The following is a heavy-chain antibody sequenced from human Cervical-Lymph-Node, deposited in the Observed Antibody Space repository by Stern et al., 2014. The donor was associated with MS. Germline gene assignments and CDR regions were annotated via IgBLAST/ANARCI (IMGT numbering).Heavy chain of an antibody. V-gene: IGHV3-64*01. CDR1: GFRFSSNA. CDR3: ARGGVGALT. CDR2: ISSNGSTT. J-gene: IGHJ4*02. D-gene: IGHD1-26*01. Sequence: EMQLVESGGNLVQPGGSLRLSCAASGFRFSSNAMHWVRQAPGKGLEFVSAISSNGSTTYYANSVKVRFTISRDNSKNTLYLQMGSLRAEDTAVYYCARGGVGALTWGQGTLVTVAS.